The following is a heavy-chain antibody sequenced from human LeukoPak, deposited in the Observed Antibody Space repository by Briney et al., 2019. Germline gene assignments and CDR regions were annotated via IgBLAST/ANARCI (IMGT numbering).Heavy chain of an antibody. D-gene: IGHD3-22*01. CDR3: ARHGGYYYDSSGYSNWFDP. CDR1: GGSISSSSYY. J-gene: IGHJ5*02. V-gene: IGHV4-39*01. CDR2: IYYSGST. Sequence: PSETLSLTCTVSGGSISSSSYYWGWIRQPPGKGLEWIGSIYYSGSTYYNPSLKSRVTISVDTSKNQFSLKLSSVTAADTAVYYCARHGGYYYDSSGYSNWFDPWGQGTLGTVSS.